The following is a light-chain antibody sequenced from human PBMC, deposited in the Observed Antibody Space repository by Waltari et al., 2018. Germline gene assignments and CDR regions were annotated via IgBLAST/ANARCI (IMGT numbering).Light chain of an antibody. J-gene: IGLJ2*01. CDR1: AFPKTS. V-gene: IGLV3-10*01. CDR3: YSTDSSGNHSVV. Sequence: SYELTQPPSVSVSPGQTARITCSGDAFPKTSAYWYQQKSGQAPVLVIYEDSKRPSGIPERFSGSSSGTMATLTISGAQVEDEADYYCYSTDSSGNHSVVFGGGTKLTVL. CDR2: EDS.